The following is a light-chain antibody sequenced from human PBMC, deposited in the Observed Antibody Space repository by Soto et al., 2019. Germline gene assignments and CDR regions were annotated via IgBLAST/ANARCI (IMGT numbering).Light chain of an antibody. Sequence: EIVLTQSPGTLPLSPGERATLSCRASQSVRSNYLAWYQQKPGQAPRLLIYGASSRATGIPDRFSGSGSGTDFTLTISRLEPEDFAVYYCQQYVSAPWTFGQGTKVEIK. CDR1: QSVRSNY. CDR3: QQYVSAPWT. J-gene: IGKJ1*01. CDR2: GAS. V-gene: IGKV3-20*01.